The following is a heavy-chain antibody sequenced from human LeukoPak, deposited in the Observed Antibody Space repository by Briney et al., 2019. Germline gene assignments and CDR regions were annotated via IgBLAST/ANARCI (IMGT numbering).Heavy chain of an antibody. Sequence: PSETLSLTCTVSGGSISSGDYYWSWIRQPPGKGLEWIGYIYYSGSTYYNPSLKSRVTISVDTSKNQFSLKLSSVTAADTAVYYCARAWAMVRGVIPFDYWGQGTLVTVSS. J-gene: IGHJ4*02. D-gene: IGHD3-10*01. CDR1: GGSISSGDYY. V-gene: IGHV4-30-4*01. CDR2: IYYSGST. CDR3: ARAWAMVRGVIPFDY.